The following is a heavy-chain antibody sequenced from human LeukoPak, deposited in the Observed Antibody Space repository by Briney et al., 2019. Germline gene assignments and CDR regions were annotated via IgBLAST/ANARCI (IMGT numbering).Heavy chain of an antibody. CDR2: MNPNSGNT. V-gene: IGHV1-8*02. CDR3: AREGYCSGGTCYSFDY. Sequence: GASVKVSCKASGYTFTSYDINWVRQATGQGLEWMGWMNPNSGNTGYAQKFQGRVTMTRDMSTSTVYMELSSLRSEDTAVYFCAREGYCSGGTCYSFDYWGQGTLVTVSS. CDR1: GYTFTSYD. D-gene: IGHD2-15*01. J-gene: IGHJ4*02.